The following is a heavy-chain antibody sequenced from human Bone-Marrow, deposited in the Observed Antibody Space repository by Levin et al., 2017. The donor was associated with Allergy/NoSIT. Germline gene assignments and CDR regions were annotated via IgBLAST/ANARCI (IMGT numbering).Heavy chain of an antibody. CDR3: AREGGTFPYFFDF. V-gene: IGHV4-31*03. CDR1: GASIKSGGYY. D-gene: IGHD1-26*01. Sequence: HSQTLSLTCTVSGASIKSGGYYWSWIRQHPGKGLEWIGYIYYTGNTYYNPSLKSRVTMSIDTSKSQFSLELTSVTAADAAVYYCAREGGTFPYFFDFWGQGSLVTVSS. J-gene: IGHJ4*02. CDR2: IYYTGNT.